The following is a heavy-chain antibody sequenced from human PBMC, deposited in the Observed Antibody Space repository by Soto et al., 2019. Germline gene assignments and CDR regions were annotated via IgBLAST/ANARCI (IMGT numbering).Heavy chain of an antibody. V-gene: IGHV1-69*13. CDR2: IIPIFGTA. D-gene: IGHD5-18*01. CDR3: ARSGSGGYRYGNFDY. Sequence: SVKVSCKASGGTFGSYAISWVRQAPGQGLEWMGGIIPIFGTANYAQKFQGRVTITADESTSTAYMELSSLRSEAPAVYYCARSGSGGYRYGNFDYWGQGPLVTVSS. CDR1: GGTFGSYA. J-gene: IGHJ4*02.